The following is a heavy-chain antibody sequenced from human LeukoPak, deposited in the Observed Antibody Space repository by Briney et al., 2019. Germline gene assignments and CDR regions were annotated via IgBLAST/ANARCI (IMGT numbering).Heavy chain of an antibody. J-gene: IGHJ4*02. D-gene: IGHD1-26*01. CDR1: GFTFSSYE. CDR2: ISYDGRSK. V-gene: IGHV3-30*18. Sequence: PGGSLRLSCAASGFTFSSYEMHWVRQAPGKGLEWVAVISYDGRSKDYGNPVKGRFTISRDNSKNTLYLQMNSLRAEDTAVYYCAKDLVGAEYYFDYWGQGTLVTVSS. CDR3: AKDLVGAEYYFDY.